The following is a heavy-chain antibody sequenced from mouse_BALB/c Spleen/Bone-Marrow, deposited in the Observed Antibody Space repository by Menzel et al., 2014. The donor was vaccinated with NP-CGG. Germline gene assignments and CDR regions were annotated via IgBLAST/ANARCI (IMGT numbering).Heavy chain of an antibody. Sequence: VQLQQSGGGLVKPGGSLKLSCAASGFTFSDYYMYWVRQTPEKRLEWVATISDGGSYTYYPDSVKGRFTISRDNAKNNLYLQMSSLKSEDTAMYYCARALYGSSYGFAYWGQGTLVTVSA. CDR1: GFTFSDYY. J-gene: IGHJ3*01. CDR2: ISDGGSYT. CDR3: ARALYGSSYGFAY. V-gene: IGHV5-4*02. D-gene: IGHD1-1*01.